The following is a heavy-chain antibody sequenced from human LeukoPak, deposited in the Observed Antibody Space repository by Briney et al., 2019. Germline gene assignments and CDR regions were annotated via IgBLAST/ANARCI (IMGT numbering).Heavy chain of an antibody. D-gene: IGHD5-18*01. CDR2: ISYDGSNK. CDR3: AKGGERGYSPFDY. CDR1: GFTFSSYG. V-gene: IGHV3-30*18. J-gene: IGHJ4*02. Sequence: VGSLRLSCAASGFTFSSYGMHWVRQAPGKGLEWVAVISYDGSNKYYAGSVKGRFTISRDNSKNTLYLQMNSLRAEDTAVYYCAKGGERGYSPFDYWGQGALVTDS.